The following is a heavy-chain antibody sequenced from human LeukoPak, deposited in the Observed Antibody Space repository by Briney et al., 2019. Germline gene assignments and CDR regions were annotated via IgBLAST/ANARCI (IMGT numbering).Heavy chain of an antibody. J-gene: IGHJ4*02. V-gene: IGHV3-23*01. D-gene: IGHD1-26*01. CDR1: GFTFDDYG. CDR3: AKVDSGSFRRPYYFDY. Sequence: GGSLRLSCAASGFTFDDYGMSWVRQAPGKGLEWVSAISGSGGSTYYADSVKGRFTISRDNSKNTLYLQMNSLRAEDTAVYYCAKVDSGSFRRPYYFDYWGQGTLVTVSS. CDR2: ISGSGGST.